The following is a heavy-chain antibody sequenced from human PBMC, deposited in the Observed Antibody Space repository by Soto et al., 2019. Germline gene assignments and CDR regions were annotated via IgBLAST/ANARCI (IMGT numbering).Heavy chain of an antibody. V-gene: IGHV3-48*03. CDR1: GFAFSSYE. J-gene: IGHJ6*02. D-gene: IGHD3-10*01. Sequence: GGSLRLSCAASGFAFSSYEMNWVRQSPGKGLEWLSYISSTASTIHYADSVKGRFTISRDSANNSVYLQMNSLTADDSAVYYCARAAGIMTRGFHGMDVWGQGTTVTVSS. CDR2: ISSTASTI. CDR3: ARAAGIMTRGFHGMDV.